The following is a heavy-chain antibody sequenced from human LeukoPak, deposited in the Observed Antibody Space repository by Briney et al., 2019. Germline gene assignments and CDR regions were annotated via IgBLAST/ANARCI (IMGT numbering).Heavy chain of an antibody. J-gene: IGHJ3*02. V-gene: IGHV3-30*01. CDR3: ARDPIRARGAFDI. CDR1: GFTFSNFA. D-gene: IGHD6-6*01. CDR2: TSDDGRKE. Sequence: PGGSLRLSCVASGFTFSNFAIHWVRQGSGKGLEWVAVTSDDGRKEYYADSVKGRFTISRDNSKNTLYLQMNSLRAEDTAVYYCARDPIRARGAFDIWGQGTMVTVSS.